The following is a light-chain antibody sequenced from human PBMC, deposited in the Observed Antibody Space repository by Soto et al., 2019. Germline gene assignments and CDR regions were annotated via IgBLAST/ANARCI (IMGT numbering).Light chain of an antibody. V-gene: IGKV1-39*01. CDR3: QQSYSNPSRPYT. CDR2: AAS. Sequence: DIQMTQSPSSLSASVGDRVTITCRASQSISSYLNWYQQKPGKAPKLLIYAASSLQSGVPSRFSGSGSGTDFTLTISSLQPEDFATYYCQQSYSNPSRPYTFGQGTKLEIK. CDR1: QSISSY. J-gene: IGKJ2*01.